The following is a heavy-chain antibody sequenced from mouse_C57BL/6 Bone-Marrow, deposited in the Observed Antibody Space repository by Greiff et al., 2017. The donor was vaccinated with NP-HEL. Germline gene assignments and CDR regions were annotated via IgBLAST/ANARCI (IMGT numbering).Heavy chain of an antibody. CDR2: IYPGDGDT. J-gene: IGHJ2*01. Sequence: QVQLQQSGAELVKPGASVKISCKASGYAFSSYWMNWVKQRPGKGLEWIGQIYPGDGDTNYNGKFKGKATLTVDKSSSTAYMQLSSLTSEDSAVYFCERYYGSSNYFDFGGQGTTLTVSS. V-gene: IGHV1-80*01. CDR3: ERYYGSSNYFDF. D-gene: IGHD1-1*01. CDR1: GYAFSSYW.